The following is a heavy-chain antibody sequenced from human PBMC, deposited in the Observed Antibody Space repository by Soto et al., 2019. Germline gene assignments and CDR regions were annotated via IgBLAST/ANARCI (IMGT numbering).Heavy chain of an antibody. CDR3: ARTDGARFGLGTGYYYYGMDV. V-gene: IGHV3-30-3*01. CDR1: GFTFSSYA. J-gene: IGHJ6*02. CDR2: ISYDGSNK. Sequence: PGGSLRLSCAASGFTFSSYAMHWVRQAPGKGLEWVAVISYDGSNKYYADSVKGRFTISRDNSKNTLYLQMNSLRAEDTAVYYCARTDGARFGLGTGYYYYGMDVWGQGTTVTVSS. D-gene: IGHD3-10*01.